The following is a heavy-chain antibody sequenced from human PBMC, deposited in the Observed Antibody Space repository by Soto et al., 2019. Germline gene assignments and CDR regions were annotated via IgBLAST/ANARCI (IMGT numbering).Heavy chain of an antibody. V-gene: IGHV3-43*01. J-gene: IGHJ6*02. CDR1: GFTFDDYT. Sequence: SGGSVRLSCAASGFTFDDYTMHWVRQAPGKGLEWVSLISWDGGSTYYADSVKGRFTISRDNSKNSLYLQMNSLRTEDTALYYCAKDLAPKYYYDSSGYHYYYYGMDVWGQGTTVTVSS. D-gene: IGHD3-22*01. CDR2: ISWDGGST. CDR3: AKDLAPKYYYDSSGYHYYYYGMDV.